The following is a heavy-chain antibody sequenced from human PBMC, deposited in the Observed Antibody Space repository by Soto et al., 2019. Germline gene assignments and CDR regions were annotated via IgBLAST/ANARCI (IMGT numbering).Heavy chain of an antibody. CDR2: IKSKTDGGTT. D-gene: IGHD5-18*01. V-gene: IGHV3-15*01. CDR3: TTGLDTAMVYSLDY. J-gene: IGHJ4*02. CDR1: GFTFSNAW. Sequence: GGSLRLSCAASGFTFSNAWMSWVRQAPGKGLEWVGRIKSKTDGGTTDYAAPVKGRFTISRDDSKNTLYLQMNSLKTEDTAVYYCTTGLDTAMVYSLDYWGQGTLVTVSS.